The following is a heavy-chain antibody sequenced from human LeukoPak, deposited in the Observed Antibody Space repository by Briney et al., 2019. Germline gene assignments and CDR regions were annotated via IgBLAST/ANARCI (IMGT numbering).Heavy chain of an antibody. CDR1: GFPFSSYW. V-gene: IGHV3-7*04. J-gene: IGHJ4*02. D-gene: IGHD5-24*01. CDR2: INQDGSKK. CDR3: TRVGYIDEGIAY. Sequence: PGGSLRLSCVASGFPFSSYWMTWVRQAPGKGPEWVANINQDGSKKSYVDSVKGRFTISRDNAKNSLYLQMNSLRAEDTAIYYCTRVGYIDEGIAYWGQGTLVTVSS.